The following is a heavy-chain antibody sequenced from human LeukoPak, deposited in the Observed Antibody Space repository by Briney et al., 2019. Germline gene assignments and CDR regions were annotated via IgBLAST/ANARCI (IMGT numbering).Heavy chain of an antibody. Sequence: SETLSLTCAVYGGSFSGYYWSWIRQPPGKGLEWIGEINHSGSTNYNPSLKSRVTISVDTSKNQFSLKLSSVTAADTAAYYCARIAPGYWGQGTLVTVSS. CDR2: INHSGST. CDR1: GGSFSGYY. CDR3: ARIAPGY. V-gene: IGHV4-34*01. J-gene: IGHJ4*02.